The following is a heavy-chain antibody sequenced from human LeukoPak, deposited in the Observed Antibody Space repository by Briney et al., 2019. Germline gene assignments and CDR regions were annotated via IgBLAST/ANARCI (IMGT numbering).Heavy chain of an antibody. V-gene: IGHV3-7*03. D-gene: IGHD2-2*01. CDR1: GFTFSSYW. CDR2: IKQDGSEK. Sequence: SGGSLRLSCAASGFTFSSYWMSWVRQAPGKGLEWVANIKQDGSEKYYVDSVKGRFIISRDNAKNSLYLQMNSLRAEDTAVYYCARDGRVVPAAPGDYWGQGTLVTVSS. CDR3: ARDGRVVPAAPGDY. J-gene: IGHJ4*02.